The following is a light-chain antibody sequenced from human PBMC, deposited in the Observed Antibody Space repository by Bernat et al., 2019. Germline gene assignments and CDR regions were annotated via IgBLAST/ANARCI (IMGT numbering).Light chain of an antibody. J-gene: IGLJ3*02. V-gene: IGLV2-11*01. CDR1: SSDVGGYNY. CDR2: DVN. CDR3: CSYAGAYTWV. Sequence: QSALTQPRSVSGSPGLSVTISCTGTSSDVGGYNYVSWYQQHPGKAPKLMIYDVNKRPSGVPDRFSGSKSGNTASLTISGLQADDEADFYCCSYAGAYTWVFGGGTSLAVL.